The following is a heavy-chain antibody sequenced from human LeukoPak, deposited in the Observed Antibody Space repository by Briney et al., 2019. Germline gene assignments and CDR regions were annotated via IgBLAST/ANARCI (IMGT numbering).Heavy chain of an antibody. V-gene: IGHV4-59*12. D-gene: IGHD4-23*01. CDR2: IYYSGST. Sequence: SETLSLTCTVSGGSISSYYWSWIRQPPGKGLEWIGYIYYSGSTNYNPSLKSRVTISVDTSKNQFSLKLSSVTAADTAVYYCARGSDGGNFYYYYYMDVWGKGTTVTVSS. CDR3: ARGSDGGNFYYYYYMDV. J-gene: IGHJ6*03. CDR1: GGSISSYY.